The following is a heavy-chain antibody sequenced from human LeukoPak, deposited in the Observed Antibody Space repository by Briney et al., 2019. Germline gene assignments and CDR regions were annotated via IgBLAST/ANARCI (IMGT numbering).Heavy chain of an antibody. J-gene: IGHJ4*02. D-gene: IGHD5-18*01. Sequence: ASVKVSCKASGGTFSSYAISWVRQATGQGLEWMGWMNPNSGNTGYAQKFQGRVTITRNTSISTAYMELSSLRSEDTAVYYCARGGYSYGANVDYWGQGTLVTVSS. CDR3: ARGGYSYGANVDY. CDR1: GGTFSSYA. CDR2: MNPNSGNT. V-gene: IGHV1-8*03.